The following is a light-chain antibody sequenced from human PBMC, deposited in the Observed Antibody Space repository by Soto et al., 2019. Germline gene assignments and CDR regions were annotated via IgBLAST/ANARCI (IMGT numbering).Light chain of an antibody. CDR3: LQDYGYPRT. J-gene: IGKJ1*01. CDR2: AAS. Sequence: AIQMTQSPSSLSASVGDRVTLTCRASQGIRYDLAWYQQKPGRAPKLLIYAASNLQSGVTSRFSGSGSGTDFTLTISSLQPEDFATYYCLQDYGYPRTFGQGTQVEI. CDR1: QGIRYD. V-gene: IGKV1-6*01.